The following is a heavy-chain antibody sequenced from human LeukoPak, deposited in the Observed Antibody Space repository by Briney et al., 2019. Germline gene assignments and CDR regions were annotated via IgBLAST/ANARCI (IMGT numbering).Heavy chain of an antibody. CDR3: AREEYSGSYYFDY. Sequence: PGGSLRLSCAASGFTFSSYSMNWVRQPPGKGLEWVSSISSSSSYIYYPASVKGRFTTSRDNAKNSLYLQMNSLRAEDTAVYYCAREEYSGSYYFDYWGQGTLVTVSS. D-gene: IGHD1-26*01. CDR1: GFTFSSYS. J-gene: IGHJ4*02. CDR2: ISSSSSYI. V-gene: IGHV3-21*01.